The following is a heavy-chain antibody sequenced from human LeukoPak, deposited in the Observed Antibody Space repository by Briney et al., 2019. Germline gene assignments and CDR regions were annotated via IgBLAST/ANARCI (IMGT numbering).Heavy chain of an antibody. CDR1: GYTFTSYS. Sequence: GASVKVSCKASGYTFTSYSMHWVRQAPGQGLEWMGIINPSGGSTSYAQKFQGRVTMTRDTSISTAYMELSRLRSDDTAVYYCARDHGYSGSYSVGYWGQGTLVTVSS. V-gene: IGHV1-46*01. CDR2: INPSGGST. J-gene: IGHJ4*02. D-gene: IGHD1-26*01. CDR3: ARDHGYSGSYSVGY.